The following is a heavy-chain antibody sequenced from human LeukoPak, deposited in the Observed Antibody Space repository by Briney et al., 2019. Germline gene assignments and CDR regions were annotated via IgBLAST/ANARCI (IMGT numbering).Heavy chain of an antibody. Sequence: PSETLSLTCAVSGGSISSSNWWSWVRQPPGKGLEWIGEIYHSGSTNYNPSLKSRVTISVDKSKNQFSLKLSSVTAADTAVYYCARRTVVVTHGGFDPWGQGTLVTVSS. CDR2: IYHSGST. CDR3: ARRTVVVTHGGFDP. V-gene: IGHV4-4*02. D-gene: IGHD2-21*02. J-gene: IGHJ5*02. CDR1: GGSISSSNW.